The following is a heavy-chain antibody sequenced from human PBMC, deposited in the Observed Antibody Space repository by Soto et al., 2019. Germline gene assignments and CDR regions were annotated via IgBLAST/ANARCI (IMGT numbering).Heavy chain of an antibody. CDR1: GLVFSSFW. D-gene: IGHD3-10*01. Sequence: GGSLRLSCEASGLVFSSFWMSWFRQAPGKGLEWVAYIKQDGSEKYYVDSVKGRFTISRDNPKSSLYLQMNNLRAEDTAVYYCARGHKGSEVWGQGTTVTVSS. CDR3: ARGHKGSEV. CDR2: IKQDGSEK. V-gene: IGHV3-7*01. J-gene: IGHJ6*02.